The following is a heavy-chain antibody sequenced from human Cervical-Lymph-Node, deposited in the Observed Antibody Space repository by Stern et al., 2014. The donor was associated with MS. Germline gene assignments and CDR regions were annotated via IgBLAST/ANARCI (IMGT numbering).Heavy chain of an antibody. CDR1: GGTFSSYA. D-gene: IGHD3-22*01. V-gene: IGHV1-69*06. CDR2: IIPIFGTA. CDR3: SRGRVIVVVIGAFDI. J-gene: IGHJ3*02. Sequence: VQLVGSGAEVKQPGSSVKVSCKASGGTFSSYAISWVRQAPGQGLEWMGGIIPIFGTANYAQKLQGRVTITADKSTSTAYMELSSLRSEDTAVYYCSRGRVIVVVIGAFDIWGQGTMVTVSS.